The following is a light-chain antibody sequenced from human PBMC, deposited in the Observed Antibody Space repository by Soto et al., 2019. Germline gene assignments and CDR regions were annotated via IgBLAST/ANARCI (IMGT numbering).Light chain of an antibody. J-gene: IGLJ2*01. CDR2: DVN. CDR3: YSYTSSGSFF. V-gene: IGLV2-14*03. Sequence: QSALTQPASVSGSPGQSITISCTGNSSDVGGYNYVSWYQQHPGKAPQLIIYDVNDRPSGVSNRFSGSKSGNTASLTISGIQAEDDADYYCYSYTSSGSFFFGGGTKLTVL. CDR1: SSDVGGYNY.